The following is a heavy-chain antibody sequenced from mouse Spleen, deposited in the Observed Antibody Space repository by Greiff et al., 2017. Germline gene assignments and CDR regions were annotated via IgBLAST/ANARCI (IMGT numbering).Heavy chain of an antibody. J-gene: IGHJ4*01. D-gene: IGHD3-1*01. CDR2: ISSGSSTI. CDR1: GFTFSDYG. V-gene: IGHV5-17*01. Sequence: EVHLVESGGGLVKPGGSLKLSCAASGFTFSDYGMHWVRQAPEKGLEWVAYISSGSSTIYYADTVKGRFTISRDNAKNTLFLQMTSLRSEDTAMYYCAMKRGHYYAMDYWGQGTSVTVSS. CDR3: AMKRGHYYAMDY.